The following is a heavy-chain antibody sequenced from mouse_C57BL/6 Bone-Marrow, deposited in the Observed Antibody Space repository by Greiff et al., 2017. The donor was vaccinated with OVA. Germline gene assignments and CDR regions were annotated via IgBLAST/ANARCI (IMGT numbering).Heavy chain of an antibody. D-gene: IGHD2-14*01. J-gene: IGHJ1*03. CDR2: INPNNGGT. Sequence: QLQQSGPELVKPGASVKMSCKASGYTFTDYNMHWVKQSHGKSLEWIGYINPNNGGTSYNQKFKGKATLTVYTSSRTAYMELRSLTSGDSAVCYCARRGGTRGYFDVWGTGTTVTVSS. CDR1: GYTFTDYN. V-gene: IGHV1-22*01. CDR3: ARRGGTRGYFDV.